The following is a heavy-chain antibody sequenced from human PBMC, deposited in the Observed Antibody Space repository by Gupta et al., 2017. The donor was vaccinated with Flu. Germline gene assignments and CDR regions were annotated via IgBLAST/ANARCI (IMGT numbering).Heavy chain of an antibody. D-gene: IGHD6-6*01. CDR3: ARPSNSYAIDYYYYYGMDV. J-gene: IGHJ6*02. V-gene: IGHV1-69*06. CDR2: IIPIFGTA. Sequence: RQAPGQGLEWMGGIIPIFGTANYAQKFQGRVTITADKSTSTAYMELNSLRSEDTAVYYCARPSNSYAIDYYYYYGMDVWGQGTTVTVSS.